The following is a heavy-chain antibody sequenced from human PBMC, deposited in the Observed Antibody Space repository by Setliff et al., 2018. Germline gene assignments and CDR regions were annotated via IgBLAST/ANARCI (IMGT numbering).Heavy chain of an antibody. CDR1: GGSFSGYY. CDR3: ARGKVLYDYVWGSYRYEDYYYGMDA. V-gene: IGHV4-34*01. D-gene: IGHD3-16*02. J-gene: IGHJ6*02. Sequence: SETLSLTCAVYGGSFSGYYWSWIRQPPGKGLEWIGEINHSGSTNYNPSLKSRVTISVDTSKNQFSLKLSSVTAADTAVYYCARGKVLYDYVWGSYRYEDYYYGMDAWGQGTTVTVSS. CDR2: INHSGST.